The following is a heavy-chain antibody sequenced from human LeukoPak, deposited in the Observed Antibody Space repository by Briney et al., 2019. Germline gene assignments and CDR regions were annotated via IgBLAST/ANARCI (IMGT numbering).Heavy chain of an antibody. V-gene: IGHV4-4*07. Sequence: SETLSLTCTVSGYSISSGYYWGWIRQPAGKGLEWIGRIYTSGSTNYNPSLKSRVTMSVDTSKNQFSLKLSSVTAADTAVYYCARGPRIYGSGSPNWFDPWGQGTLVTVSS. CDR1: GYSISSGYY. CDR3: ARGPRIYGSGSPNWFDP. CDR2: IYTSGST. J-gene: IGHJ5*02. D-gene: IGHD3-10*01.